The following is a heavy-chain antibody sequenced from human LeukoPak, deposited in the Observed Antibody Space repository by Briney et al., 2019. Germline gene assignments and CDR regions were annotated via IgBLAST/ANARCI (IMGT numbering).Heavy chain of an antibody. Sequence: SVKVSCKASGGTFNSYAISWVRQAPGQGLEWMGGIIPIFGTANYAQKFQGRVTITADKSTSTAYMELSSLRSEDTAVYYCARDLARYSYGPGYFDYWGQGTLVTVSS. D-gene: IGHD5-18*01. J-gene: IGHJ4*02. CDR3: ARDLARYSYGPGYFDY. V-gene: IGHV1-69*06. CDR2: IIPIFGTA. CDR1: GGTFNSYA.